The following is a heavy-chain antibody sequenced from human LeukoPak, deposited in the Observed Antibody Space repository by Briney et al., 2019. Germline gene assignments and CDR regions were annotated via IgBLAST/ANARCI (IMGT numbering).Heavy chain of an antibody. D-gene: IGHD1-26*01. CDR1: GGSISSGGYY. V-gene: IGHV4-31*03. J-gene: IGHJ3*02. CDR3: ARGGNFFDI. Sequence: SETLSLTCTVSGGSISSGGYYWSWIRQHPGKGLEWIVYIYYSGSTYYNPSLKSRITISVDTSKNQLSLKLSCVTAGDTAVNNGARGGNFFDIWGQGTMVTVS. CDR2: IYYSGST.